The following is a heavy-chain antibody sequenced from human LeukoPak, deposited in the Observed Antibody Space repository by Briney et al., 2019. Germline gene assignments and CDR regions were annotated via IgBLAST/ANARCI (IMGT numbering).Heavy chain of an antibody. CDR2: INHSGST. CDR1: GGSFSGYY. D-gene: IGHD4-17*01. CDR3: ARGLNLYGGRARLDY. J-gene: IGHJ4*02. Sequence: PSETLSLTCAVYGGSFSGYYWSWIRQPPGKGLEWIGEINHSGSTNYNPSLKSRVTISVDTSKNQFSLKLSSVTAADTAVYYCARGLNLYGGRARLDYWGQGTLVTVSS. V-gene: IGHV4-34*01.